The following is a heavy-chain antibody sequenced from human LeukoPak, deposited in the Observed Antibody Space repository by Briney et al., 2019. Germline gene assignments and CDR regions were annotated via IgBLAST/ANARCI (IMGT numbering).Heavy chain of an antibody. D-gene: IGHD3-9*01. CDR2: IYYSGST. Sequence: PSETLSLTCAVYGGSFSSYYWGWIRQPPGKGLEWIGSIYYSGSTYYNPSLKSRVTISVDTSKNQFSLKLSSVTAADTAVYYCARRYYDILTGYYKPFDYWGQGTLVTVSS. CDR1: GGSFSSYY. J-gene: IGHJ4*02. V-gene: IGHV4-39*01. CDR3: ARRYYDILTGYYKPFDY.